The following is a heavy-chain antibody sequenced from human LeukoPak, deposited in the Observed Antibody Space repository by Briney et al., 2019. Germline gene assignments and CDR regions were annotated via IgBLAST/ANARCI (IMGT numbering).Heavy chain of an antibody. CDR1: GDSVSSNSAA. J-gene: IGHJ5*02. V-gene: IGHV6-1*01. CDR3: ASSFITMVRGVIIFNWFDP. CDR2: TYYRSKWYN. D-gene: IGHD3-10*01. Sequence: SQTLSLTCAISGDSVSSNSAAWNWIRRSPSRGLEWLGRTYYRSKWYNDYAVSVKSRITINPDTSKNQFSLQLNSVTPEDTAVYYCASSFITMVRGVIIFNWFDPWGQGTLVTVSS.